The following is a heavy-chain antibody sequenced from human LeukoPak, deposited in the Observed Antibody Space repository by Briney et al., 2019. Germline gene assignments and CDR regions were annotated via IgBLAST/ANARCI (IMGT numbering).Heavy chain of an antibody. Sequence: ASVKVSCKASGYTFTSYDINWVRQAPGQGLEWMGWMNPNSDNAGYAQKFQGRVTMTRNPSISTAYRELSSLRSEDTAVYYCARNVRDTGAFDYWGQGTLVTVSS. V-gene: IGHV1-8*01. CDR3: ARNVRDTGAFDY. CDR2: MNPNSDNA. D-gene: IGHD5-18*01. CDR1: GYTFTSYD. J-gene: IGHJ4*02.